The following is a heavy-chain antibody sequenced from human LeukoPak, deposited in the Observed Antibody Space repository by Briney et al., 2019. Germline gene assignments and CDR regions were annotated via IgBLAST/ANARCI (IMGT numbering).Heavy chain of an antibody. V-gene: IGHV4-30-4*01. CDR2: IYYSGST. CDR3: ARGSFGLLPHQTTDDWFDP. CDR1: GGSISNGDYY. D-gene: IGHD3-22*01. J-gene: IGHJ5*02. Sequence: PSETLSVTCTVSGGSISNGDYYWSWVRQPPGKGLEWIGYIYYSGSTYYNPSLKSRVTISVDTSKNQFSLKLSSVTAADTAVYYCARGSFGLLPHQTTDDWFDPWGQGTLVTVSS.